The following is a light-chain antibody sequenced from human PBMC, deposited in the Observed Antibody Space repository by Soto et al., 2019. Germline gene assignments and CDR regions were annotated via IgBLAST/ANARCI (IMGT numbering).Light chain of an antibody. CDR2: EAS. Sequence: DIQMTQSPSTLSASVGDRVTITCRASKSINNWLAWYQQKPGKAPKLLIYEASSLLSGVPSRFSGSGSGTEFTLTISSLQPDDFADYYCQQYDSDSSTFGQGTKLDI. CDR1: KSINNW. J-gene: IGKJ2*01. CDR3: QQYDSDSST. V-gene: IGKV1-5*03.